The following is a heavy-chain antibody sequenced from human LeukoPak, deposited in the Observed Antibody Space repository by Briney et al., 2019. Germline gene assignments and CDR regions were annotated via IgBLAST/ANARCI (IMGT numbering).Heavy chain of an antibody. Sequence: GGSLRLSCAASGFTFSSYDMHWVRQAPGKGLEWVAFMQYDGSIKYYADSVKGRFTISRDNSKNTLYLQMDSLRADDTAVYFCARDSIRQQLYYFDYWGRGTLVTVSS. CDR1: GFTFSSYD. J-gene: IGHJ4*02. D-gene: IGHD6-13*01. CDR2: MQYDGSIK. V-gene: IGHV3-30*02. CDR3: ARDSIRQQLYYFDY.